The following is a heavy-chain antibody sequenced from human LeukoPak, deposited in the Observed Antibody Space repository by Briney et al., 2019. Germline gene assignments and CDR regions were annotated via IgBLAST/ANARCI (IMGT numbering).Heavy chain of an antibody. CDR2: IYYGETT. V-gene: IGHV4-39*01. J-gene: IGHJ4*02. D-gene: IGHD6-13*01. Sequence: SETLSLTCSVSGGSLSNNNYYWGWVRQPPGKGLEWIGSIYYGETTYYNPSLQSRVTISVDTSMNQFSLKLSSVTAADTAVYYCAGPETSTPVAATGSPSKFDYWGQGTLVTVSS. CDR1: GGSLSNNNYY. CDR3: AGPETSTPVAATGSPSKFDY.